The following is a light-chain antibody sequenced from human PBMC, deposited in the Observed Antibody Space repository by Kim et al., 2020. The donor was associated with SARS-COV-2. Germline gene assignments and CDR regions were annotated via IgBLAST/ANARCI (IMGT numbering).Light chain of an antibody. CDR3: LQDYNYPRT. Sequence: ASVRDRGAITCRAGQGIRNDLGWYQQKPGKGPKLRIYAGSSLQSGVPSRFSGSGSGTDFTLTISSLQPEDFATYYCLQDYNYPRTFGQGTKVDIK. CDR1: QGIRND. CDR2: AGS. J-gene: IGKJ1*01. V-gene: IGKV1-6*01.